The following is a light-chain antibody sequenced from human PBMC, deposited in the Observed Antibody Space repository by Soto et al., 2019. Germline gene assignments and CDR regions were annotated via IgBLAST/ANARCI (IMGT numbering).Light chain of an antibody. Sequence: EIVMTQSPATLSVSPGERATLSCRASQSVSSNLAWYRQKPGQAPRLLIYGASTRATGIPARFSGSRSGTEFSLSIRRLQSEDLAVYYCHQYNNWPPYTFGQGTKLEIK. J-gene: IGKJ2*01. V-gene: IGKV3-15*01. CDR2: GAS. CDR1: QSVSSN. CDR3: HQYNNWPPYT.